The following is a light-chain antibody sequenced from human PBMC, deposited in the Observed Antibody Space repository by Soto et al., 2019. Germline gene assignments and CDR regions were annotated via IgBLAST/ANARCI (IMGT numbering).Light chain of an antibody. CDR2: DAS. CDR1: QSFSSY. Sequence: EIVLTQSPATLSLSPGERATLSCRASQSFSSYLAWYQQKPGQAPRLLIYDASKRATGIPARFSGRGSGTDSTLTISSLGPEDFPVYYFHQRSNWPPVITFGQGPRLEIK. CDR3: HQRSNWPPVIT. V-gene: IGKV3-11*01. J-gene: IGKJ5*01.